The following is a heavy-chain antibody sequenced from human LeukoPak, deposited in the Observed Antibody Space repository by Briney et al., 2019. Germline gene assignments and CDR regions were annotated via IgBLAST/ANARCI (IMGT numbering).Heavy chain of an antibody. CDR2: MNPNSGNT. CDR3: ARVAGNCGGDCYRLVY. D-gene: IGHD2-21*01. CDR1: GGTFSSYD. J-gene: IGHJ4*02. V-gene: IGHV1-8*02. Sequence: GASVKVSCKASGGTFSSYDINWVRQATGQGLEWMAWMNPNSGNTGYAQKFQGRVTMTRNTSISTAYMELSSLRSEDTAVYYCARVAGNCGGDCYRLVYWGQGTLVTVAS.